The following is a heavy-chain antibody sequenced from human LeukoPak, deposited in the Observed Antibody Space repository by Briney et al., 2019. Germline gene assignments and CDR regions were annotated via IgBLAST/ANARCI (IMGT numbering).Heavy chain of an antibody. CDR3: ARDPGLQGDYYYMDV. Sequence: ASVKVSCKASGYTFTGYYMHWVRQAPGQGLEWMGWINPNSGGTNYAQKFQGRVTMTRDTSISTAYMELNSLRSEDTAVYYCARDPGLQGDYYYMDVWGKGTTVTISS. V-gene: IGHV1-2*02. CDR2: INPNSGGT. CDR1: GYTFTGYY. J-gene: IGHJ6*03. D-gene: IGHD4-11*01.